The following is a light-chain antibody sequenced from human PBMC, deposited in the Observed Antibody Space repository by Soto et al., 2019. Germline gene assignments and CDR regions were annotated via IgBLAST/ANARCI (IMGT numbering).Light chain of an antibody. CDR2: AAS. Sequence: DIQMTQSPSSLSASVGDRVTVTCRASQGISSYLAWYQQKPGKVPKLLIFAASTLQPGVPSRFSGSGSGTDFTLTIRSLQPEDGATYYCQKYDSASSPTFGGGTKVEIK. J-gene: IGKJ4*01. V-gene: IGKV1-27*01. CDR1: QGISSY. CDR3: QKYDSASSPT.